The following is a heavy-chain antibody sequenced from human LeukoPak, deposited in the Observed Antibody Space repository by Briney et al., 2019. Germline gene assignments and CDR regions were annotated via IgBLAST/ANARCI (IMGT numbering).Heavy chain of an antibody. J-gene: IGHJ1*01. Sequence: GGSLRLSCAASGFTLDDNSIYWVRQPPGKGLEWVSLISWNGAATYYADSVRSRFTVSRDNSRKSTFMEMNSLITEDSAMYYCAKVARNSSWPYFEHWGQGTLVTVSS. CDR1: GFTLDDNS. CDR2: ISWNGAAT. V-gene: IGHV3-43*01. CDR3: AKVARNSSWPYFEH. D-gene: IGHD3-9*01.